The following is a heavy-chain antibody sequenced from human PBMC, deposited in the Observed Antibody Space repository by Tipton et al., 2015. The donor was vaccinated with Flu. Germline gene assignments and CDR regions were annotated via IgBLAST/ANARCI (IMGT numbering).Heavy chain of an antibody. D-gene: IGHD3-16*01. CDR1: GGSISSHY. CDR3: AREWGDAFDI. CDR2: IYYSGSI. V-gene: IGHV4-59*11. Sequence: LRLTCTVSGGSISSHYWSWIRQPPGKGLEWIGYIYYSGSISYNPSLKSRVTISVDTSKNQFSLKLSSVTAADTAVYYCAREWGDAFDIWGQGTMVTVSS. J-gene: IGHJ3*02.